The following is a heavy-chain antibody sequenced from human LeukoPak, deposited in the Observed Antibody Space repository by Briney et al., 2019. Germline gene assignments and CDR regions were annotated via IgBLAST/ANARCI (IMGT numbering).Heavy chain of an antibody. V-gene: IGHV3-30*04. CDR3: AGDPLYNYYDSSGYRYYYMDV. CDR2: ISYDGSNK. Sequence: GGSLRLSCAASGFTFSSYAMHWVRQAPGKGLEWVAVISYDGSNKYYADSVKGRFTISRDNSKNTLYLQMNSLRAEDTAVYYCAGDPLYNYYDSSGYRYYYMDVWGKGTTVTVS. J-gene: IGHJ6*03. CDR1: GFTFSSYA. D-gene: IGHD3-22*01.